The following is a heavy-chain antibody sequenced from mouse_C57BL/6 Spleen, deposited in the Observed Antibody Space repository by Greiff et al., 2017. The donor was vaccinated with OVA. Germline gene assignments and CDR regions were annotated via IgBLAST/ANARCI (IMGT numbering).Heavy chain of an antibody. Sequence: VKLQESGPELVKPGASVKISCKASGYAFSSSWMNWVKQRPGKGLEWIGRIYPGDGDTNYNGKFKGKATLTADKSSSTAYMQLSSLTSEDAAVYFCAHGSSLYAMDYWGQGTSVTVSS. CDR2: IYPGDGDT. V-gene: IGHV1-82*01. J-gene: IGHJ4*01. CDR1: GYAFSSSW. CDR3: AHGSSLYAMDY. D-gene: IGHD1-1*01.